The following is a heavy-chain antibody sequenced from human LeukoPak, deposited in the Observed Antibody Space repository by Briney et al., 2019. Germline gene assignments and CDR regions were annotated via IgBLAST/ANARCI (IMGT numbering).Heavy chain of an antibody. V-gene: IGHV1-18*01. J-gene: IGHJ4*02. D-gene: IGHD5-24*01. Sequence: ASVKVSCKASGHTFTSYGISWVRQAPGQGLEWMGWISAYNGNTNYAQKLQGRVTMTTDTSTSTAYMELRSLRSDDTAVYYCARDVAHMATINGGYFDYWGQGTLVTVSS. CDR1: GHTFTSYG. CDR2: ISAYNGNT. CDR3: ARDVAHMATINGGYFDY.